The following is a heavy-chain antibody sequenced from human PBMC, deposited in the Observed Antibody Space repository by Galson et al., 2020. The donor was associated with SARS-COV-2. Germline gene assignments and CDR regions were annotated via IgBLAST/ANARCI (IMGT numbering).Heavy chain of an antibody. CDR2: INSDGSST. V-gene: IGHV3-74*01. D-gene: IGHD1-26*01. CDR1: GFTFSSYW. Sequence: GGSLRLSCAASGFTFSSYWMHWVRQAPGKGLVWVSRINSDGSSTSYADSVKGRFTIYRDNAKNTLYLQMNSLRAEDTAVYYCARDGGGSYQGGGMDVWGQGTTVTVSS. J-gene: IGHJ6*02. CDR3: ARDGGGSYQGGGMDV.